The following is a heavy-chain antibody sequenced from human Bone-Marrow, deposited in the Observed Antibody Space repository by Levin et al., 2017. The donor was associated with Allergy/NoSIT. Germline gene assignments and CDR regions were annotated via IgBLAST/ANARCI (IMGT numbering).Heavy chain of an antibody. J-gene: IGHJ3*02. V-gene: IGHV3-21*01. CDR2: ISSSSSYI. Sequence: GGSLRLSCAASGFTFSSYSMNWVRQAPGKGLEWVSSISSSSSYIYYADSVKGRFTISRDNAKNSLYLQMNSLRAEDTAVYYCARDPDGWFGDPLAGDAFDSWGQGTMVTVSS. CDR3: ARDPDGWFGDPLAGDAFDS. CDR1: GFTFSSYS. D-gene: IGHD3-10*01.